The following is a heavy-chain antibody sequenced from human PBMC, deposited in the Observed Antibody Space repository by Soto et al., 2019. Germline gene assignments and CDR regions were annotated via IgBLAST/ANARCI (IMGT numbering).Heavy chain of an antibody. Sequence: SETLSLTCTVSGGSITNTNYYWGWIRQPPGKGLEWIGNVYYNGFTYYNPSLKSRVTMFVDTSKNHFSLKMTSVTAADTAVYYCAKDPVGREELATITDYWGQGTLVTVSS. V-gene: IGHV4-39*02. CDR3: AKDPVGREELATITDY. J-gene: IGHJ4*02. CDR2: VYYNGFT. CDR1: GGSITNTNYY. D-gene: IGHD5-12*01.